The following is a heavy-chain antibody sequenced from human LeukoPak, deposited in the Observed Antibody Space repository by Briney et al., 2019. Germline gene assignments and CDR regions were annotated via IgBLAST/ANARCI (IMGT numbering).Heavy chain of an antibody. CDR1: GFTFSNYW. CDR2: ISGSGGNT. Sequence: PGGSLRLSCVASGFTFSNYWMSWVRQAPGKGLEWVSAISGSGGNTYYAESVKGRFTISRDNSKNTLYLQMNGLRVEDTAVYYCVGSVAYWGQGTLVTVSS. J-gene: IGHJ4*02. CDR3: VGSVAY. V-gene: IGHV3-23*01. D-gene: IGHD6-25*01.